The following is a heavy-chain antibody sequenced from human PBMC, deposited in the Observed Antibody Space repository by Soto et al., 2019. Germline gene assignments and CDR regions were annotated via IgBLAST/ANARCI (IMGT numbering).Heavy chain of an antibody. J-gene: IGHJ6*02. CDR1: GFTFSSYG. Sequence: GGFLRLSCAASGFTFSSYGMHWVRQAPGKGLEWVAVIWYDGSNKYYADSVKGRFTISRDNSKNTLYLQMNSLRAEDTAVYYCARVLYDFWSGYYINYYYYGMDVWGQGTTVTVSS. CDR3: ARVLYDFWSGYYINYYYYGMDV. D-gene: IGHD3-3*01. CDR2: IWYDGSNK. V-gene: IGHV3-33*01.